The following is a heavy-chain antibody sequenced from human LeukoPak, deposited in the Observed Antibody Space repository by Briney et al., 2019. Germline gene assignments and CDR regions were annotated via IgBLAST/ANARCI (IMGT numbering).Heavy chain of an antibody. Sequence: GGSLRLSCAASGFTFSSYGMHWVRQAPGKGLEWVAVIWYDGSNKYYADSVKGRFTISRDNSKTTLYLQMNSLRAEDTAVYYCARDRQLERRVDAFDIWGQGTMVTVSS. D-gene: IGHD1-1*01. CDR3: ARDRQLERRVDAFDI. CDR2: IWYDGSNK. V-gene: IGHV3-33*01. J-gene: IGHJ3*02. CDR1: GFTFSSYG.